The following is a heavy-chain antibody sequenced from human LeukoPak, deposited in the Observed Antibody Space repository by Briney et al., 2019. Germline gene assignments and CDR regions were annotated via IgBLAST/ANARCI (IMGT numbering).Heavy chain of an antibody. CDR1: GYTFIGYY. D-gene: IGHD3-22*01. Sequence: GASVKVSCKASGYTFIGYYMHWVRQAPGQGLEWMGWINPNSGGAKLAQKFQGRVTMTTDTSISTAYMELSKLTSDDTAIYYCARDQGNGYYINWFDPWGQGTLVTVSS. J-gene: IGHJ5*02. CDR3: ARDQGNGYYINWFDP. V-gene: IGHV1-2*02. CDR2: INPNSGGA.